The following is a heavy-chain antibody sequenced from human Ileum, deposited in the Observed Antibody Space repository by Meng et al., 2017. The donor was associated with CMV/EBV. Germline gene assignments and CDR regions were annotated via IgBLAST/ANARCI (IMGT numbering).Heavy chain of an antibody. D-gene: IGHD6-13*01. CDR2: IYRAGST. CDR1: GFTVSSNY. V-gene: IGHV3-53*01. J-gene: IGHJ6*02. Sequence: GGSLRLSCAASGFTVSSNYMSWVRQAPGKGLEWVSVIYRAGSTYYADSVKGRFTISRDNSKNTLYLQMNSLRAEDTAVYYCARDLGIAAAHYYGMDVWGQGTTVTVSS. CDR3: ARDLGIAAAHYYGMDV.